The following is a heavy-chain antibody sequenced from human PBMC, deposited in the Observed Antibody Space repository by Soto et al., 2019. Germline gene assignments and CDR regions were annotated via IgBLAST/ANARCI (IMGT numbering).Heavy chain of an antibody. Sequence: LRLSCAASGFTFSSYSMTWVRQAPGKGLEWVSDISGSGDNTYYADSVKGRFTISRDNSKNTLDLQMNSLRAEDTALYYCAKRERWPASGPYWGQGTLVTVSS. CDR2: ISGSGDNT. D-gene: IGHD1-1*01. V-gene: IGHV3-23*01. CDR1: GFTFSSYS. J-gene: IGHJ4*02. CDR3: AKRERWPASGPY.